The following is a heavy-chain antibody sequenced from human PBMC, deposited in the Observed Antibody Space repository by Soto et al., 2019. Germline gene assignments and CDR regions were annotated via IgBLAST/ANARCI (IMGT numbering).Heavy chain of an antibody. J-gene: IGHJ4*02. CDR1: GFTFSSYW. CDR2: IKQDGSEK. CDR3: ARDSYDYIWGSYRYWDY. V-gene: IGHV3-7*01. Sequence: GGSLRLSCAASGFTFSSYWMSWVRQAPGKGLEWVANIKQDGSEKYYVDSVKGRFTISRDNAKNSLYLQMNSLRAEDTAVYYCARDSYDYIWGSYRYWDYWGQGTLVTVSS. D-gene: IGHD3-16*02.